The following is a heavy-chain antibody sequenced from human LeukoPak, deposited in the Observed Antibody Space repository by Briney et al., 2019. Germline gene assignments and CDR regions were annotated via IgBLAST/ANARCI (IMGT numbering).Heavy chain of an antibody. CDR1: GFTFSSYG. CDR3: AKDLLVHDYTFDY. Sequence: PGRSLRLSCAASGFTFSSYGMHWGRQAPGKGLEWGAVISYDGSNKYYADSVKGRFTISRDNSKNTLYLQMNSLRAEDTAVYYCAKDLLVHDYTFDYWGQGTLVTVSS. CDR2: ISYDGSNK. D-gene: IGHD4-11*01. J-gene: IGHJ4*02. V-gene: IGHV3-30*18.